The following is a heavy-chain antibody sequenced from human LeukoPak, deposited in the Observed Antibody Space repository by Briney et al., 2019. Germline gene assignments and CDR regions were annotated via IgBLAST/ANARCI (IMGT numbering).Heavy chain of an antibody. Sequence: ASVKVSCKASGYTFTGYDINWVRQATGQGLEWMGWMNPNSGNTGYAQKFQGRVTMTRNTSISTAYMELSSLRSEDTAVYYCASAAMVHPYFDYWGQGTLVTVSS. CDR2: MNPNSGNT. CDR1: GYTFTGYD. D-gene: IGHD5-18*01. J-gene: IGHJ4*02. CDR3: ASAAMVHPYFDY. V-gene: IGHV1-8*01.